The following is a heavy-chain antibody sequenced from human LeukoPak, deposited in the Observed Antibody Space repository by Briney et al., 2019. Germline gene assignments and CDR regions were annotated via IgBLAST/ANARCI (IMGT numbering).Heavy chain of an antibody. Sequence: ASVKVSCKASGYTCTSYAMHWVRQAPGQRLEWMGWINAGNGNTKYSQKFQGRVTITRDTSASTAYMELSSLRSEDTAVYYCARDPHGDYYFDYWGQGTLVTVSS. CDR3: ARDPHGDYYFDY. V-gene: IGHV1-3*01. D-gene: IGHD4-17*01. CDR1: GYTCTSYA. CDR2: INAGNGNT. J-gene: IGHJ4*02.